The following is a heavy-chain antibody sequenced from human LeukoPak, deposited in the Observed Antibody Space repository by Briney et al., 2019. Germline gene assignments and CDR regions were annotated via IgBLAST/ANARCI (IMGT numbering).Heavy chain of an antibody. Sequence: SQTLSLTCTVSGRSISSGSYYWSWFRQPAGKGLEWIGCIYTSVSTNYNPSLNSRVTISVDTSKNQFSLKLSSVDAADTALYYCARAPPHSSRFDPWRQRTLATVPS. CDR1: GRSISSGSYY. CDR2: IYTSVST. J-gene: IGHJ5*02. CDR3: ARAPPHSSRFDP. D-gene: IGHD6-6*01. V-gene: IGHV4-61*02.